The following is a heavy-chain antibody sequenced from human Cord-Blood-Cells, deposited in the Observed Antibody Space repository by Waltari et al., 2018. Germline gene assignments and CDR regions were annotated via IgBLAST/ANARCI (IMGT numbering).Heavy chain of an antibody. CDR3: ARDLDEDGSGSLAPFQH. CDR2: IIPIFGTA. CDR1: GGTFRSYA. Sequence: QVQLVQSGAEVKKPGSSVKFSCKASGGTFRSYAITWVRQAPGEGLEWMGGIIPIFGTANYAQKFQGRVTITADESTSTAYMELSSLRSEDTAVYYCARDLDEDGSGSLAPFQHWGQGTLVTVSS. D-gene: IGHD3-10*01. J-gene: IGHJ1*01. V-gene: IGHV1-69*01.